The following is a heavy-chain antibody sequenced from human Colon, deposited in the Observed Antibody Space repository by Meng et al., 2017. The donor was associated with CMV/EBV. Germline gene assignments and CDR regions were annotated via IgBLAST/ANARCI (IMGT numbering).Heavy chain of an antibody. CDR1: GGSISSGDFY. Sequence: VSGGSISSGDFYWTWIRQPPGKGLEWIGYISFSGSTYYDPSLKSRVTISLDTSKNQFSLKLNSVTAADTAVYFCARVRSSSSRYFDYWGQGTLVTVSS. J-gene: IGHJ4*02. CDR2: ISFSGST. V-gene: IGHV4-30-4*01. D-gene: IGHD6-13*01. CDR3: ARVRSSSSRYFDY.